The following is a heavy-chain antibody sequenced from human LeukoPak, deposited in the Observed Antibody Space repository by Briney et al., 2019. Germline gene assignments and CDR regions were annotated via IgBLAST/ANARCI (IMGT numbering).Heavy chain of an antibody. V-gene: IGHV4-59*01. CDR1: GGSISSYY. Sequence: PSETLSLTCTISGGSISSYYWSWIRQPPGKGLEWIGYIYYSGSTNYNPSLKSRVTISVDTSKNQFSLKLSPVTAADTAVYYCAREYSGSYYFDYWGQGTLVTVSS. CDR2: IYYSGST. J-gene: IGHJ4*02. CDR3: AREYSGSYYFDY. D-gene: IGHD1-26*01.